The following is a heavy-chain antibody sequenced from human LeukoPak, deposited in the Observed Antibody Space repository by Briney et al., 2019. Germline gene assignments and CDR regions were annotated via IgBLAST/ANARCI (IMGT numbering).Heavy chain of an antibody. J-gene: IGHJ4*02. D-gene: IGHD2-21*01. CDR1: GFSFSSFW. V-gene: IGHV3-7*01. CDR3: AKFAWSGLDY. Sequence: GGSLRLSCAASGFSFSSFWVGWVRQAPGKGLEWVAKINPDGSERYYVGSVKGRFTISGDNPKNSLFLVMNNLSAEDTAVYYCAKFAWSGLDYWGQGKLVTVSS. CDR2: INPDGSER.